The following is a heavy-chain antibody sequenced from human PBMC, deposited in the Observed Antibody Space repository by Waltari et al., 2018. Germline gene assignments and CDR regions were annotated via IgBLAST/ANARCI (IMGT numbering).Heavy chain of an antibody. D-gene: IGHD2-15*01. CDR2: ISSGSSYI. J-gene: IGHJ4*02. Sequence: EMQLLESGGGLVKPGESLRISCAASGFIFSRGSRNGVRQAPGKGLEWVASISSGSSYIYYADSMRGRFTISRDDANNSVFLQLNGLRVEDTAVYYCARSLRDGSSYPDPIVFDFWGQGNLVTVSS. CDR3: ARSLRDGSSYPDPIVFDF. CDR1: GFIFSRGS. V-gene: IGHV3-21*01.